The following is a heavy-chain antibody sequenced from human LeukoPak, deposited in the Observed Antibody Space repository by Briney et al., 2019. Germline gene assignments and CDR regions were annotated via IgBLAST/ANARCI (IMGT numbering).Heavy chain of an antibody. Sequence: PGGSLRLSCAASGFTFSNYEMNWVRRAPGKGLDWVSYIGSRGATIYYADSVKGRFTISRDNAKNSLYLQMNSLRAEDTAVYYCARDVGYFGSGSYPDYFDYWGQGTLVTVSS. V-gene: IGHV3-48*03. CDR3: ARDVGYFGSGSYPDYFDY. J-gene: IGHJ4*02. CDR1: GFTFSNYE. CDR2: IGSRGATI. D-gene: IGHD3-10*01.